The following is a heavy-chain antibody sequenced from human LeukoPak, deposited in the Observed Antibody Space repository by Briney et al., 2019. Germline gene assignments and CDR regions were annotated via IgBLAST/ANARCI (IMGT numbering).Heavy chain of an antibody. CDR2: ISSSSSTI. J-gene: IGHJ4*02. CDR1: GFTFSSYS. D-gene: IGHD3-16*02. V-gene: IGHV3-48*01. Sequence: SGGSLRLSCAASGFTFSSYSMNWVRQAPGKGLEWVSYISSSSSTIYYADSVKGRFTISRDNAKNSLYLQMNSLRAEDTAVYYCARANYDYVWGSYRQYYFDYWGQGTLVTVSS. CDR3: ARANYDYVWGSYRQYYFDY.